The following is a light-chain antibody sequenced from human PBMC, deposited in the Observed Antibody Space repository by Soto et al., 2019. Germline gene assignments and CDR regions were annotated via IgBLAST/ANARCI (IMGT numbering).Light chain of an antibody. CDR2: WAS. V-gene: IGKV4-1*01. CDR1: QNVLYSSNMKNY. Sequence: DIVLTQSPASLAVSLGEGATISCKSSQNVLYSSNMKNYLAWFQQQPGQPPKLLIYWASARESGVPDRFSGGGSGTNFTLTISSLQAEDVAVYYCQQYYVTPWTFGQGTKVEVK. J-gene: IGKJ1*01. CDR3: QQYYVTPWT.